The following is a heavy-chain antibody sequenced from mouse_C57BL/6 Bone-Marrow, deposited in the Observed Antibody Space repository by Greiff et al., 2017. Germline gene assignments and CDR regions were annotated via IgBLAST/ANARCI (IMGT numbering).Heavy chain of an antibody. J-gene: IGHJ2*01. CDR1: GYTFTSYW. Sequence: QVQLQQPGAELVKPGASVKLSCKASGYTFTSYWMHWVKQRPGQGLEWIGMIHPNSCSTNYNEKFKSKATLTVDKSSSTAYMQLSSLTSEDSAVYYCALYGSSYFDYWGQGTTLTVSS. D-gene: IGHD1-1*01. CDR2: IHPNSCST. V-gene: IGHV1-64*01. CDR3: ALYGSSYFDY.